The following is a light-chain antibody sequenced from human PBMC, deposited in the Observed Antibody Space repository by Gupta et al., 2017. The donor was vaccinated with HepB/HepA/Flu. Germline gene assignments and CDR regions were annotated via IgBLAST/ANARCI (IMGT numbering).Light chain of an antibody. CDR1: QSVSDSQ. V-gene: IGKV3-20*01. Sequence: EIVLTQSPGTLSLSPGERATLSCRTSQSVSDSQLAWYQQKPGQAPRLLIYAVSIRATGIPDRVSGSGSGTDFTLTISRLEPEDFAVYYCQQYDSSTWTFGPGIKVEIK. CDR3: QQYDSSTWT. CDR2: AVS. J-gene: IGKJ1*01.